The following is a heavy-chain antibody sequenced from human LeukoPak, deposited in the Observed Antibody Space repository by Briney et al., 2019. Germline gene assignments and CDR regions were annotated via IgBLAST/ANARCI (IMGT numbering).Heavy chain of an antibody. CDR1: GCSVSSYY. CDR2: ISTSGST. J-gene: IGHJ5*02. Sequence: SETLSLTCTVSGCSVSSYYWSWIRQPAGKGLEWIGRISTSGSTNYNPSLKSRVTMSVDTSKNQFSLKLSSVTAADTAVYYCARQEQQLIYNWFDPWGQGTLVTVSS. CDR3: ARQEQQLIYNWFDP. V-gene: IGHV4-4*07. D-gene: IGHD6-13*01.